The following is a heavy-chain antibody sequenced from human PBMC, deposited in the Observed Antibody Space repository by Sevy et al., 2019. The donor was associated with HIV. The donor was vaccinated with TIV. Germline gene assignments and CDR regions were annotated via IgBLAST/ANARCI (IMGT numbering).Heavy chain of an antibody. J-gene: IGHJ4*02. V-gene: IGHV3-30-3*01. Sequence: GGSLRLSCAASGFTFSSYAMHWVRQAPGKGLEWVAVISYDGSNKYYADSVKGRFTISRDNSKNTLYLQMNSLRAEDTAVYYCAKDAGYSIGWYPGYWGQGTLVTVSS. CDR1: GFTFSSYA. D-gene: IGHD6-19*01. CDR2: ISYDGSNK. CDR3: AKDAGYSIGWYPGY.